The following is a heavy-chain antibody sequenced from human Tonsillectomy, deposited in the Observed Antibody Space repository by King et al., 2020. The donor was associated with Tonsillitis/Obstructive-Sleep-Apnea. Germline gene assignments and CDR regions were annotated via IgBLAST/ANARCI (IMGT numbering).Heavy chain of an antibody. Sequence: VQLVESGGGLVQPGGSLRLSCAASGFTFRSYAMSWVRQAPGKGLEWVSGISGGGGSTYYADSVKGRVTISRDNSKNRLYLEMNSLRTEDTAVYYCAKVGDYDFWSGYYKGYYYMDVWGKGTTVTVSS. D-gene: IGHD3-3*01. V-gene: IGHV3-23*04. CDR2: ISGGGGST. CDR3: AKVGDYDFWSGYYKGYYYMDV. J-gene: IGHJ6*03. CDR1: GFTFRSYA.